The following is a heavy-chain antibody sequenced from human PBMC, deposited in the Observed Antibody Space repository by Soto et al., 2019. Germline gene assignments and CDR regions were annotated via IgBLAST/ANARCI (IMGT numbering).Heavy chain of an antibody. J-gene: IGHJ4*02. D-gene: IGHD2-21*02. CDR2: IVVGSGNK. V-gene: IGHV1-58*01. CDR3: AADRTYCGGDCYAD. CDR1: GFTFTSSA. Sequence: QMQLVQSGPEVKKPGTSVKVSCKASGFTFTSSAVQWVRQARGQRLEWIGWIVVGSGNKNYAQKFQERVIITRDMSTSTAYMEMSSLKSEDTAVYYSAADRTYCGGDCYADWIQGTLVTVSS.